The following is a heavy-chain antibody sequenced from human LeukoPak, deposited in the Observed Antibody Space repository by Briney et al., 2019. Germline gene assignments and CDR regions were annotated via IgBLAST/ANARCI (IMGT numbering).Heavy chain of an antibody. CDR1: GFTFSSYG. CDR2: ISYDGSNK. D-gene: IGHD2-8*01. V-gene: IGHV3-30*18. Sequence: GGSLRLSCAASGFTFSSYGMHWVRQAPGKGLEWVAVISYDGSNKYYADSVKGRFTISRDNSKNTLYLQMNSLRAEDTAVYYCANGYCTNGVCYPYYYYYMDVWGKGTSVTVSS. J-gene: IGHJ6*03. CDR3: ANGYCTNGVCYPYYYYYMDV.